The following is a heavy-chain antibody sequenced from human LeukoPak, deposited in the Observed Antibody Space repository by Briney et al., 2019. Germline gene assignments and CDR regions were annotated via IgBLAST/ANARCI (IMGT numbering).Heavy chain of an antibody. Sequence: GGSLRLSCTASGFTFGDYAMSWFRQAPGKGLEWVGFIRSKAYGGTTEYAASVKGRFTISRDDSKSIAYLQMNSLKTEDTAVYYCTRDLAGYYDSSGYYYGYYYYYMDVWGKGTTVTVSS. D-gene: IGHD3-22*01. J-gene: IGHJ6*03. CDR2: IRSKAYGGTT. V-gene: IGHV3-49*03. CDR1: GFTFGDYA. CDR3: TRDLAGYYDSSGYYYGYYYYYMDV.